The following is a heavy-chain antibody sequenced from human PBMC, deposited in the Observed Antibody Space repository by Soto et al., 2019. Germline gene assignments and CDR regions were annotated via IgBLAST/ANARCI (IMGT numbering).Heavy chain of an antibody. V-gene: IGHV1-18*01. CDR1: GYTFTSYG. CDR3: VRDASSGYRGWWDP. D-gene: IGHD5-12*01. Sequence: GASVKVSCNASGYTFTSYGISWVRQAPGQGLEWMGLLIPYNGDRIYAQKFQGRVILTTDTATNTAYMELGSLRSDDTAVYYCVRDASSGYRGWWDPWGQGTLVTVSS. CDR2: LIPYNGDR. J-gene: IGHJ5*02.